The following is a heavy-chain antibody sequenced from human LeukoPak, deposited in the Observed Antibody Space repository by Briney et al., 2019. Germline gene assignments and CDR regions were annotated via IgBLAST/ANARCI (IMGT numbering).Heavy chain of an antibody. CDR1: GFTFSSYA. J-gene: IGHJ4*02. V-gene: IGHV3-30-3*01. CDR2: ISYDGSNK. D-gene: IGHD3-16*02. CDR3: AREGDIRTFDY. Sequence: GGSLRLSCAASGFTFSSYAMHWVRQAPGKGLEWVAVISYDGSNKYYADSVKGRFTISRDNSKNTLYLQMNSLRAEDTAVYYCAREGDIRTFDYWGQETLVTVSS.